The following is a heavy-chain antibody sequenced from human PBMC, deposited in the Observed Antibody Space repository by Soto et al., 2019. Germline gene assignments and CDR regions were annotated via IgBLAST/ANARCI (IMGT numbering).Heavy chain of an antibody. CDR3: ETLALGGYDHSFDY. CDR1: GFTFSSYG. J-gene: IGHJ4*02. CDR2: ISYDGSNK. D-gene: IGHD5-12*01. Sequence: QVQLVESGGGVVQPGRSLRLSCAASGFTFSSYGMHWVRQAPGKGLEWVAVISYDGSNKYYADAVKGRFTISRDNSKNTLYLQMNSLRAEDTAVYYCETLALGGYDHSFDYWGQGTLVTVSS. V-gene: IGHV3-30*03.